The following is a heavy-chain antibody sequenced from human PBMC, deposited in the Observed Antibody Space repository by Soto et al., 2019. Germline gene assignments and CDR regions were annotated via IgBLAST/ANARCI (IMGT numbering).Heavy chain of an antibody. J-gene: IGHJ6*02. Sequence: GGSLRLSCAASGFTFSSYGMHWVRQAPGKGLEWVAVIWYDGSNKYYADSVKGRFTISRDNSKNTLYLQMNSLRAEDTAVYYCARDRKARASGSYYIPHYYYGMAVWGQGTTVTVSS. CDR1: GFTFSSYG. V-gene: IGHV3-33*01. CDR2: IWYDGSNK. CDR3: ARDRKARASGSYYIPHYYYGMAV. D-gene: IGHD1-26*01.